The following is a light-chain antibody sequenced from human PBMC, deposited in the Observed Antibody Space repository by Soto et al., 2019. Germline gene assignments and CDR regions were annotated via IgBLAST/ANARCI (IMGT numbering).Light chain of an antibody. CDR1: KLGDKY. CDR3: QAWDSSPYV. Sequence: SYELTQPPSVSVSPGQTASITCSGDKLGDKYACWYQQKPGQSPVLVIYQDSKRPSGIPERFSGSNSGNTATLTISGTQAMDEADYCCQAWDSSPYVFGTGTKLTVL. J-gene: IGLJ1*01. V-gene: IGLV3-1*01. CDR2: QDS.